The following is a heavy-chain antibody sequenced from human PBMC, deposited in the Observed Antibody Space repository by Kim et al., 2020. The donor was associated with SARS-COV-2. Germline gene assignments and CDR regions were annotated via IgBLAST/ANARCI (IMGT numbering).Heavy chain of an antibody. Sequence: VKGRFTISRDNSKNTLYLQMNSLRAEDTAVYYCASDRARTRIAVAGVLDYWGQGTLVTVSS. J-gene: IGHJ4*02. CDR3: ASDRARTRIAVAGVLDY. D-gene: IGHD6-19*01. V-gene: IGHV3-30*01.